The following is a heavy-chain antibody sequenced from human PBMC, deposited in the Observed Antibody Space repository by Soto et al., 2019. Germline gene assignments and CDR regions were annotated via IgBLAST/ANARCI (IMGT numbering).Heavy chain of an antibody. CDR2: IIPIFGTA. V-gene: IGHV1-69*06. J-gene: IGHJ4*02. D-gene: IGHD1-7*01. CDR3: ARGSDNWNSGNYIDY. Sequence: SVKVSCKASGATFSSYAISWVRQAPGQGLEWMGGIIPIFGTANYAQKFQGRVTITADKSTSTAYMELSSLRSEDTAVYYCARGSDNWNSGNYIDYWCTGTLVPVSS. CDR1: GATFSSYA.